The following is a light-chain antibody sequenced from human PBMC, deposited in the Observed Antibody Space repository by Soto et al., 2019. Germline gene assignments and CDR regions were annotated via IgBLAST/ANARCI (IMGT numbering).Light chain of an antibody. CDR1: QSVSNN. J-gene: IGKJ4*01. Sequence: ETVMTQSPATLSVSPGERATLSCRASQSVSNNLAWYQQKPGQAPRLVMFRTSTRATGVPARFSGSGSGTEFNMTISSLQSEDFAVYYCQQYNNWPRATFGGGTKV. V-gene: IGKV3-15*01. CDR2: RTS. CDR3: QQYNNWPRAT.